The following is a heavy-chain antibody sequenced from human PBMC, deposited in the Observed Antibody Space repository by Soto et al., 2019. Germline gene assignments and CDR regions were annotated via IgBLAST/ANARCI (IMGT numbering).Heavy chain of an antibody. CDR1: SGSISSSNW. J-gene: IGHJ4*02. CDR3: ARSLVTSSIYYFDY. D-gene: IGHD2-21*02. V-gene: IGHV4-4*02. CDR2: IYHSGST. Sequence: SETLSLTCAVSSGSISSSNWWSWVRQPPGKGLEWIGEIYHSGSTNYNPSLKSRVTISVDKSKNQFSLKLSSVTAADTAVYYCARSLVTSSIYYFDYWGQGTLVTVSS.